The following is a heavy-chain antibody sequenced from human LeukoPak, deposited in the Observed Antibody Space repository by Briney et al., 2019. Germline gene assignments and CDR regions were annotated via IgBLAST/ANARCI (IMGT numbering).Heavy chain of an antibody. CDR1: GFTFSPYW. D-gene: IGHD6-6*01. J-gene: IGHJ5*02. V-gene: IGHV3-74*01. CDR3: ARGGARGSFDN. CDR2: IKSDGSST. Sequence: SGRSLRLSCAASGFTFSPYWMHWVRQVPGRGLVWVSYIKSDGSSTNYADSVKGRFTISRDNAKNTLYLQMNSLRAEYTAVYYCARGGARGSFDNWGQGTLVTVSS.